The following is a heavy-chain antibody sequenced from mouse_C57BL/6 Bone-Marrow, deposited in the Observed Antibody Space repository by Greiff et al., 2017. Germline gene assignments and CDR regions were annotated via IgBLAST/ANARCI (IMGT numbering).Heavy chain of an antibody. CDR3: ARDYDYGSSYLYYYAMDY. CDR1: GYSITSGYY. CDR2: ISYDGSN. J-gene: IGHJ4*01. Sequence: EVQLQESGPGLVKPSQSLSLTCSVTGYSITSGYYWNWIRQFPGNKLEWMGYISYDGSNNYNPSLKNRISITRDTSKNQFFLKLNSVTTEDTVTYYCARDYDYGSSYLYYYAMDYWGQGTSVTVSS. V-gene: IGHV3-6*01. D-gene: IGHD1-1*01.